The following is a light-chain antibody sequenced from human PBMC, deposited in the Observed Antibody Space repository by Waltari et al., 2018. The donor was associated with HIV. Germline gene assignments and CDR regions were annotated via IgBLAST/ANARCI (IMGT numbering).Light chain of an antibody. CDR1: QSVSTN. J-gene: IGKJ1*01. V-gene: IGKV3-15*01. CDR2: GAS. Sequence: EIVMTQSPATLSVSPGERVTISCAASQSVSTNLAWFQQKPAQSPSLLIYGASLRATGVPARFGASGAKTDFTFSLSALQSEDVAVYSCKQYKSWPRTFGQGTKVEVK. CDR3: KQYKSWPRT.